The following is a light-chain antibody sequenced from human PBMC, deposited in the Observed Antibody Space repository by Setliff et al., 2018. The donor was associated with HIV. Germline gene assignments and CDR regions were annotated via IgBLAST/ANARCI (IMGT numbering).Light chain of an antibody. Sequence: QSVLTQPPSASGTPGQRVTISCSGSSSNIGSNTVNWYKQLPGTAPKLLMYSNNQRPSGVPDRFSGSKSGTSASLAISGLQSEDEADYYCAAWDDILNAFFVFGTGTKVTVL. CDR3: AAWDDILNAFFV. V-gene: IGLV1-44*01. CDR1: SSNIGSNT. J-gene: IGLJ1*01. CDR2: SNN.